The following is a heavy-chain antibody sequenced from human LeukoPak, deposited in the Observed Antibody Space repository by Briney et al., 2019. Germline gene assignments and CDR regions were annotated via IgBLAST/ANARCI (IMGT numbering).Heavy chain of an antibody. D-gene: IGHD4/OR15-4a*01. V-gene: IGHV3-74*01. CDR2: IKPDGNSS. CDR3: VTLTMAVSEHAFDL. CDR1: GFTFNTYW. Sequence: GGALRLSCAASGFTFNTYWVPWVRQAAGKGVLWVSRIKPDGNSSSHADFVKGRFSISRDNAENTVSLQMNSLRAEDTAVYYCVTLTMAVSEHAFDLWGQGTVVTVSP. J-gene: IGHJ3*01.